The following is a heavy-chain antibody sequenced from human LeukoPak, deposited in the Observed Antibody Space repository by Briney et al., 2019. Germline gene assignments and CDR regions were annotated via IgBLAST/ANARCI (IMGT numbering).Heavy chain of an antibody. J-gene: IGHJ4*02. CDR1: GFTFSSYG. D-gene: IGHD2-21*01. CDR3: ARDILSATVASYFDY. Sequence: GGSLRLSCAASGFTFSSYGMHWVRQAPGKGLEWVAVISYDGSNKYYADSVKGRFTISRDNSKNTLYLQMNSLRVEDTAMYYCARDILSATVASYFDYWGQGTLVTVSS. V-gene: IGHV3-30*03. CDR2: ISYDGSNK.